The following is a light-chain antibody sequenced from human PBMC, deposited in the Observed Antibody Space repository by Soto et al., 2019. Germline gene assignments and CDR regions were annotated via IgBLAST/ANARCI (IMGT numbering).Light chain of an antibody. V-gene: IGKV1-12*01. Sequence: DIPMTQSPSSVSASVGDRVTITCRASQGINTWLAWYQQKPGKAPKLLIYAASTLERGVPSRFRGSGSGTDFTLTISSLQPEDFATYYCQQASDFPLTFGPGTKVDIK. J-gene: IGKJ3*01. CDR3: QQASDFPLT. CDR1: QGINTW. CDR2: AAS.